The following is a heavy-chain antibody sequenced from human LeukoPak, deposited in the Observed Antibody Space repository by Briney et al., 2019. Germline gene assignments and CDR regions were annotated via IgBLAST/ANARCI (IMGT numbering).Heavy chain of an antibody. Sequence: ASVKVSCKASGYTFTSYDINWVRQATGQGLEWMGWMNPNSGNTGYAQKFQGRVTMTRNTSISTAYMELSSLRSEDTAVYYCARVASYYYGSGSYYNVWGQGTLVTVSS. V-gene: IGHV1-8*01. CDR2: MNPNSGNT. CDR3: ARVASYYYGSGSYYNV. CDR1: GYTFTSYD. D-gene: IGHD3-10*01. J-gene: IGHJ4*02.